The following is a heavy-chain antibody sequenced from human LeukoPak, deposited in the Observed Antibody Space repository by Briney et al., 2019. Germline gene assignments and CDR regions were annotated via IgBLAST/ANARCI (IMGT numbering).Heavy chain of an antibody. CDR3: AGAYSAYDPFDY. CDR2: LNADGNSI. Sequence: GGSLRLSCAASGFTFSNYWLHWVRQAPGKGLVWVSGLNADGNSITYADSVRGRFTISRDNAKNTVHLQMNSLRVEDTAIYFCAGAYSAYDPFDYWGQGILVTVSS. CDR1: GFTFSNYW. D-gene: IGHD5-12*01. J-gene: IGHJ4*02. V-gene: IGHV3-74*01.